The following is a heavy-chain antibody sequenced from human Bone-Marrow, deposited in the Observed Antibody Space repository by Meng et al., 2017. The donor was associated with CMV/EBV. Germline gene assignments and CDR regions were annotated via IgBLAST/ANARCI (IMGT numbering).Heavy chain of an antibody. J-gene: IGHJ5*02. V-gene: IGHV1-18*01. CDR3: AREGRIAVAGLHWFDP. CDR1: GYTFTRYG. D-gene: IGHD6-19*01. CDR2: ISAYNGNT. Sequence: VQFVQPGAEVKKPVASVKVSGKASGYTFTRYGISWVRQAPGQGLEWMGWISAYNGNTNYAKKLQGRVTRTTDTSTSTAYMELRSLRSDDTAVYYCAREGRIAVAGLHWFDPWGQGTLVTVSS.